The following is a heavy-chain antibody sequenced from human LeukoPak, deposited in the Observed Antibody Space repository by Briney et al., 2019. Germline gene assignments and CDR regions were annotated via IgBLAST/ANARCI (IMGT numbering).Heavy chain of an antibody. CDR1: GFTFSSYW. CDR2: INHNGNVN. CDR3: ARGGGLDV. J-gene: IGHJ6*02. D-gene: IGHD3-16*01. V-gene: IGHV3-7*03. Sequence: GGSLRLSCAASGFTFSSYWMNWARQAPGKGLEWVASINHNGNVNYYVDSVKGRFTISRDNAKNSPYLQMSNLRAEDTAVYFCARGGGLDVWGQGATVTVSS.